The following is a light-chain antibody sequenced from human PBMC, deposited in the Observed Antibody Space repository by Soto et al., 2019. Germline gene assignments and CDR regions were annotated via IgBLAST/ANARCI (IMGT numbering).Light chain of an antibody. CDR1: QSVSNF. V-gene: IGKV3-11*01. J-gene: IGKJ5*01. CDR3: QQRSNWPIT. CDR2: DTS. Sequence: EIVLTQSPGTLSLSPGKRAILSCRASQSVSNFLAWYQQKPGQAPRLLLYDTSNRATGIPARFSGSGSGTDFTLTINNLDPEDFAVYYCQQRSNWPITFGQGTRLEIK.